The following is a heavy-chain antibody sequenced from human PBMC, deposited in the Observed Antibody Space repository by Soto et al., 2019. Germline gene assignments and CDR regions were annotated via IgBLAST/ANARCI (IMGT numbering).Heavy chain of an antibody. CDR1: GFSFSNYA. CDR3: AKGSATSRPYYFDY. J-gene: IGHJ4*02. V-gene: IGHV3-23*01. Sequence: EVQLLESGGGLVQPGGSLRLACAASGFSFSNYAMGWVRQAPGKGLERVAAIIGAGDDTFHADSVKGRLTISRDNSKNTLFLQMNSLRADDTALYYCAKGSATSRPYYFDYWGQGTLVTVSS. CDR2: IIGAGDDT.